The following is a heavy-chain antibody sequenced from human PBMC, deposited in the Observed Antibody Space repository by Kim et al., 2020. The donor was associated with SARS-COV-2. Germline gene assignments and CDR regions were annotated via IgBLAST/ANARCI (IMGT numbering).Heavy chain of an antibody. CDR2: ISYDGSNK. CDR1: GFTFSSYA. CDR3: ARVGSGWYRNWFDP. D-gene: IGHD6-19*01. J-gene: IGHJ5*02. V-gene: IGHV3-30-3*01. Sequence: GGSLRLSCAASGFTFSSYAMHWVRQAPGKGLEWVAVISYDGSNKYYADSVKGRFTISRDNSKNTLYLQMNSLRAEDTAVYYCARVGSGWYRNWFDPWGQG.